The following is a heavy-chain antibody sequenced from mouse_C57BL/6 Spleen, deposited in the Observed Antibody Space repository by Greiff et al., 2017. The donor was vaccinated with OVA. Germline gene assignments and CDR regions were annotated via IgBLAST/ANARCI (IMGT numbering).Heavy chain of an antibody. Sequence: QVQLKQPGAELVKPGASVKLSCKASGYTFTSYWMQWVKQRPGQGLEWIGEIDPSDSYTNYNQKFKGKATLTVDTSSSTAYMQLSSLTSEDSAVYYCVREPYYYGSFYAMDYWGQGTSVTVSS. CDR3: VREPYYYGSFYAMDY. J-gene: IGHJ4*01. V-gene: IGHV1-50*01. D-gene: IGHD1-1*01. CDR1: GYTFTSYW. CDR2: IDPSDSYT.